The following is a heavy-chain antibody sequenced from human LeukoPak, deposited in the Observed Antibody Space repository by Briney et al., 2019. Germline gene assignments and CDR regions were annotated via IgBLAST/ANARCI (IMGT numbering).Heavy chain of an antibody. D-gene: IGHD3-3*01. Sequence: SETLSLTCTVSGGSISSSSYYWGWIRQPPGKGLEWIGSIYYSGSTYYNPSLKSRVTISVDTSKSQFSLKLSSVTAADTAVYYCARDPLPRFGVVSFGYWGQGTLVTVSS. CDR2: IYYSGST. CDR3: ARDPLPRFGVVSFGY. J-gene: IGHJ4*02. CDR1: GGSISSSSYY. V-gene: IGHV4-39*07.